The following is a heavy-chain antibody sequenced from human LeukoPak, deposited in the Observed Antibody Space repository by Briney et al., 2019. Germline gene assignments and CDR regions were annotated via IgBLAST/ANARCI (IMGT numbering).Heavy chain of an antibody. Sequence: ASVKVSCKASGYTFTSYYMHWVRQATGQGLEWMGWINPNSGGTNYAQKFQGRVTMTRDTSISTAYMELSRLRSDDTAVYYCASTGQQLVDGDWFDPWGQGTLVTVSS. CDR3: ASTGQQLVDGDWFDP. CDR2: INPNSGGT. D-gene: IGHD6-13*01. V-gene: IGHV1-2*02. CDR1: GYTFTSYY. J-gene: IGHJ5*02.